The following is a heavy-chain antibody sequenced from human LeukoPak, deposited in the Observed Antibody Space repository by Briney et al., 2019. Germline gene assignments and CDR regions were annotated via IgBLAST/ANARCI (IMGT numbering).Heavy chain of an antibody. CDR3: ARGLWSSGYSPYYFDY. CDR2: INHSGST. CDR1: GGSISSSSYY. D-gene: IGHD3-22*01. Sequence: SETLSLTCTVSGGSISSSSYYWGWIRQPPGKGLEWIGEINHSGSTNYNPSLKSRVTISVDTSKNQFSLKLSSVTAADTAVYYCARGLWSSGYSPYYFDYWGQGPLVTVS. V-gene: IGHV4-39*07. J-gene: IGHJ4*02.